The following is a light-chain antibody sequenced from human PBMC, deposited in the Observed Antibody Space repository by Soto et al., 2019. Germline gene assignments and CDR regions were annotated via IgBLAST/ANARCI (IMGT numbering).Light chain of an antibody. CDR2: GNS. V-gene: IGLV1-40*01. J-gene: IGLJ2*01. Sequence: QSVLTQPPSVSGAPGQRVTISCTGSSSNIGAGYDVHWYQQPPGTAPKLLIYGNSNRPSGVPDRFSGSKSGTSASLAITGLQAEGEADYYCQSYDSSLSGYVVFGGGTKLTVL. CDR3: QSYDSSLSGYVV. CDR1: SSNIGAGYD.